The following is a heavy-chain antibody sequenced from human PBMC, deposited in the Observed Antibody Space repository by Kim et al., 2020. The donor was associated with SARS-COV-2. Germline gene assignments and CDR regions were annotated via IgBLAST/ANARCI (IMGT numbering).Heavy chain of an antibody. J-gene: IGHJ5*02. CDR3: ARRDYDGSGSTPNWFDP. D-gene: IGHD3-10*01. Sequence: RKSRVTISVATSKNQFSLKLGSVTAADTAVYYCARRDYDGSGSTPNWFDPWGQGTLVTVSS. V-gene: IGHV4-39*01.